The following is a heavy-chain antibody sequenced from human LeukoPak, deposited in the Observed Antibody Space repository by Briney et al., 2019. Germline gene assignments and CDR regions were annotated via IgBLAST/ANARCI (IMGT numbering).Heavy chain of an antibody. CDR1: GYTFTGCY. D-gene: IGHD3-10*01. Sequence: ASVKVSCKASGYTFTGCYMHWVRQATGQGLEWMGWMNPNSGNTGYAQKFQGRVTMTRNTSISTAYMELSSLRSEDTAVYYCARASGSGLTWGQGTLVTVSS. CDR3: ARASGSGLT. V-gene: IGHV1-8*02. CDR2: MNPNSGNT. J-gene: IGHJ5*02.